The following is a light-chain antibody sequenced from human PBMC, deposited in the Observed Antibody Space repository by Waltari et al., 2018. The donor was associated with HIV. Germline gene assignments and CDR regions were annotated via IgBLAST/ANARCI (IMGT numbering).Light chain of an antibody. J-gene: IGLJ3*02. V-gene: IGLV2-14*03. CDR3: SSYTSINTWV. CDR1: SSDVGGYNY. Sequence: QSALTQPASVSGSPGQSITISCTGTSSDVGGYNYVSWYQQHPGKAPKLMIFDVSNRPSGVSNRFSGSKSGNTASQTSSVLQAEDEADYYCSSYTSINTWVFGTGTKLTVL. CDR2: DVS.